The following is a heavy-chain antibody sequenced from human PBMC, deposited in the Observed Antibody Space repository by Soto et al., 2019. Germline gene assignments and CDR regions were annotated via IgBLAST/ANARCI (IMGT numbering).Heavy chain of an antibody. J-gene: IGHJ4*02. CDR3: ASSVVVPSTMNYFDY. D-gene: IGHD2-15*01. V-gene: IGHV5-51*01. Sequence: AESLTISCKGSGYSFSNYWIAWVLQMPGKGLECMGIIFPADSDTKYSPSFQGQVTISADKSISTAYLQWSSLKASDTAMYYCASSVVVPSTMNYFDYWGQGSMVTVSS. CDR2: IFPADSDT. CDR1: GYSFSNYW.